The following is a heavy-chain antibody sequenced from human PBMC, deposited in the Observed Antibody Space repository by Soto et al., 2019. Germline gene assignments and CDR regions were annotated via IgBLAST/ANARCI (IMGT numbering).Heavy chain of an antibody. V-gene: IGHV1-2*02. J-gene: IGHJ4*02. CDR2: IDPDTGDT. Sequence: QVRLVQSGAEVKKPGASVKVSCKASGYTFTGYYLHWVRQAPGRGPEWMGRIDPDTGDTDSSHKYNGRVTLTRDTAIDTAYMEVTGLTLDDTATYYCARGPLEWGQGTLVTVSS. CDR1: GYTFTGYY. CDR3: ARGPLE.